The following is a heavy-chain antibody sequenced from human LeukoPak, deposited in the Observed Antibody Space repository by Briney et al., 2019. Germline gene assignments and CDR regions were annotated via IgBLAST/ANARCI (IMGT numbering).Heavy chain of an antibody. CDR1: GFTFSSYD. CDR3: ARDLAGGRYYGMDV. Sequence: GGTLRLSCAASGFTFSSYDMHWVRQATGKGLEWVSAIGTAGDTYYPGSVKGRFTISRENAKNSLYLQMNSLRAGDTAVYYCARDLAGGRYYGMDVWGQGTTATVSS. V-gene: IGHV3-13*01. J-gene: IGHJ6*02. D-gene: IGHD2-15*01. CDR2: IGTAGDT.